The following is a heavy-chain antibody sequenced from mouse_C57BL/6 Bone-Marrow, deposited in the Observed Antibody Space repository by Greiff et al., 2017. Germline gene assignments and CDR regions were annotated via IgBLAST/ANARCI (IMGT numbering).Heavy chain of an antibody. Sequence: QVQLKESGAELARPGASVKMSCKASGYTFTSYTMHWVKQRPGQGLEWIGYINPSSGSTKYNQKFKDKATLTADKSSSTAYMQLSSLTSEDSAVYYCARSGFTTVVAPYYFDYWGQGTTLTVSS. CDR1: GYTFTSYT. CDR3: ARSGFTTVVAPYYFDY. CDR2: INPSSGST. J-gene: IGHJ2*01. D-gene: IGHD1-1*01. V-gene: IGHV1-4*01.